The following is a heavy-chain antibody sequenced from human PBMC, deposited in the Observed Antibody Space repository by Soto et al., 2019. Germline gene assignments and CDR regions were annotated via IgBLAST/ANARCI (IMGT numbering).Heavy chain of an antibody. CDR3: ASGGAYCGGDCYHY. CDR1: GGTFSSYA. D-gene: IGHD2-21*02. J-gene: IGHJ4*02. Sequence: QVQLVQSGAEVKKPGSSVKVSCKASGGTFSSYAISWVRQAPGQGLEWMGGIIPIFGTANYAQKFQGRVTITADESTRTAYMELSSLRSEDTAVYYCASGGAYCGGDCYHYWGQGTLVTVSS. CDR2: IIPIFGTA. V-gene: IGHV1-69*01.